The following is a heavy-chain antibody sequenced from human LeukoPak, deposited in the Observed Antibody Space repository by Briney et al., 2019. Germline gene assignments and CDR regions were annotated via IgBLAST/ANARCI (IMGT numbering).Heavy chain of an antibody. CDR1: GFTFSSYG. CDR2: IWYDGSNK. Sequence: GRSLRLSCAASGFTFSSYGMHWVRQAPGKGLEWVAVIWYDGSNKYYADSVKGRFTISRDNAKNSLYLQMNSLRAEDTAVYYCARDLGGIGYWGQGTLVTVSS. V-gene: IGHV3-33*01. CDR3: ARDLGGIGY. J-gene: IGHJ4*02. D-gene: IGHD1-26*01.